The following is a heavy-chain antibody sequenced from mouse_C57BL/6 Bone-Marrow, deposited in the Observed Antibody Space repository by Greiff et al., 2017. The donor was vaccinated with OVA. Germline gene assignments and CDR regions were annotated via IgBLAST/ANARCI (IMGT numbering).Heavy chain of an antibody. CDR1: GYTFTSYT. CDR3: ARTYGSRHFDV. Sequence: VQLVESGAELARPGASVKMSCKASGYTFTSYTMHWVKQRPGQGLEWIGYINPSSGYTKYNQKFKDKATLTADKSSSTAYMQLSSLTSEDSAVYYCARTYGSRHFDVWGTGTTVTVSS. D-gene: IGHD1-1*01. CDR2: INPSSGYT. V-gene: IGHV1-4*01. J-gene: IGHJ1*03.